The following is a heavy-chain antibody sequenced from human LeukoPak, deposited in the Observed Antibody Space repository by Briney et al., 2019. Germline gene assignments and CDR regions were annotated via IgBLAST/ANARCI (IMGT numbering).Heavy chain of an antibody. Sequence: PGGSLRLSCAASGFTFSSYSMNWVRQAPGKGLEWVSSISSSSSYIYYADSVKGRFTISRDNAKNSLYLQMNSLRAEDTAVYYCARDEITIFGVVPPLNHYYMDVWGKGTTVTVSS. CDR1: GFTFSSYS. D-gene: IGHD3-3*01. J-gene: IGHJ6*03. V-gene: IGHV3-21*01. CDR2: ISSSSSYI. CDR3: ARDEITIFGVVPPLNHYYMDV.